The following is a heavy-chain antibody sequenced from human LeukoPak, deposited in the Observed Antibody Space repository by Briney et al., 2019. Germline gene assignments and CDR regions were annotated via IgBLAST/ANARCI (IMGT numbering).Heavy chain of an antibody. V-gene: IGHV4-59*08. CDR3: AGRRLNYYYYYGMDV. D-gene: IGHD1-1*01. Sequence: SETLSLTCTVSGGSISSYYWSWIRQPPGKGLEWIGYIYYSGSTNYNPSLKSRVTISVDTSKNQFSLKLSSVTAADTAVYCCAGRRLNYYYYYGMDVWGQGTTVTVSS. J-gene: IGHJ6*02. CDR1: GGSISSYY. CDR2: IYYSGST.